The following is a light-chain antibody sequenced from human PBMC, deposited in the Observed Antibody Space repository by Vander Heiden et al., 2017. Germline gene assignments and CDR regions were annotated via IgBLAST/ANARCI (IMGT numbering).Light chain of an antibody. CDR3: EQRSNWPIT. Sequence: EIVLTQSPATLSLSPGERATLSCRASQSVTSYLAWSQQRPGQAPRLPINDATNRATGIPARFSGSGSGTDFTLTISSLEPEDFAVYYCEQRSNWPITFGQGTRLEIK. J-gene: IGKJ5*01. CDR2: DAT. CDR1: QSVTSY. V-gene: IGKV3-11*01.